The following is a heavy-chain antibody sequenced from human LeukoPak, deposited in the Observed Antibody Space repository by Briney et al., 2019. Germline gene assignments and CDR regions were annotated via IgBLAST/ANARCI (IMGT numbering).Heavy chain of an antibody. CDR1: GGSISSGDYY. Sequence: SETLSLTCTVSGGSISSGDYYWSWIRQPPGKGLEWIGYIYYSGSTYYNPSLKSRVTISVDTSKNQFSLKLSSVTAADTAVYYCAGELMGYYYYMDVWGKGTTVTVSS. D-gene: IGHD2-8*01. J-gene: IGHJ6*03. CDR2: IYYSGST. CDR3: AGELMGYYYYMDV. V-gene: IGHV4-30-4*08.